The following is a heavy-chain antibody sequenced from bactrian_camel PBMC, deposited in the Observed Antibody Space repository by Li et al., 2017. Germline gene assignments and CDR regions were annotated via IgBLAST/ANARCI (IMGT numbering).Heavy chain of an antibody. J-gene: IGHJ4*01. CDR2: IYTGGTST. D-gene: IGHD5*01. V-gene: IGHV3-3*01. Sequence: HVQLVESGGGSVQAGGSLRLSCAASGLTRSKNCMGWFRQSAGKEREGVAAIYTGGTSTLYADSVKDRFTISQDKAKNLVFLQMNSLKPEDTATYYCAAANPPACVEGLWDEEESFDHWGQGTQVTV. CDR3: AAANPPACVEGLWDEEESFDH. CDR1: GLTRSKNC.